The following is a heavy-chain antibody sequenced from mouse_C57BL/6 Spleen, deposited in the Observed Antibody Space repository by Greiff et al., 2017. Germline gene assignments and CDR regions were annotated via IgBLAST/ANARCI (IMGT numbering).Heavy chain of an antibody. CDR2: IRSKSNNYAT. J-gene: IGHJ1*03. D-gene: IGHD1-1*01. Sequence: EVQVVESGGGLVQPKGSLKLSCAASGFSFNTYAMNWVRQAPGKGLEWVARIRSKSNNYATYYADSVKDRFTISRDDSKSQLYLQMNNLKTEDTTMYYCVGQGYGSSYWYGDVWGTGTTVTVSS. CDR3: VGQGYGSSYWYGDV. CDR1: GFSFNTYA. V-gene: IGHV10-1*01.